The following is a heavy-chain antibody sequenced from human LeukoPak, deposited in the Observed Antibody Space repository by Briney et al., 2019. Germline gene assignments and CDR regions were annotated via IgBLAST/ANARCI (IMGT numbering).Heavy chain of an antibody. D-gene: IGHD6-13*01. CDR1: GGSFSGYS. CDR3: ARGSAAGLAY. J-gene: IGHJ4*02. V-gene: IGHV4-34*01. Sequence: SETLSLTCAVYGGSFSGYSWTWIRQPPGMGLEWIGEIDRSGTTNYNPSLKSRLTISVDTSKNQFSLKLSSVTAADTAVYYCARGSAAGLAYWGQGTLVTVSS. CDR2: IDRSGTT.